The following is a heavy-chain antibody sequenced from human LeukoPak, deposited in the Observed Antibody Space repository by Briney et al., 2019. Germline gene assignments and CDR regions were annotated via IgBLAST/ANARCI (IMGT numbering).Heavy chain of an antibody. CDR1: GGSISSHY. J-gene: IGHJ4*02. V-gene: IGHV4-59*11. CDR3: ARAHVRALDY. Sequence: SETLSLTCTVSGGSISSHYWSWIRQPPGKGLEWIGYIYYSGSTNYNPSLKSRVTISVDTSKNQFSLKLSSVTAADTAVYYCARAHVRALDYWGQGTLVTVSS. CDR2: IYYSGST. D-gene: IGHD3-16*01.